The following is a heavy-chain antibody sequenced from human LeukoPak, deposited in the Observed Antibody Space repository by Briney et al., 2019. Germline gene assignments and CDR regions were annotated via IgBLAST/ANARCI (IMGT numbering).Heavy chain of an antibody. CDR3: AKSPAEGGATISYFDY. CDR2: IWYDGSNK. J-gene: IGHJ4*02. D-gene: IGHD5-12*01. V-gene: IGHV3-33*06. Sequence: GGSLRLSCAASGFTFSSYGMHWVRQAPGKGLEWVAVIWYDGSNKYYADSVKGRFTISRDNSKNTLYLQMNSLRAEDTAVYYCAKSPAEGGATISYFDYWGQGTLVTVFS. CDR1: GFTFSSYG.